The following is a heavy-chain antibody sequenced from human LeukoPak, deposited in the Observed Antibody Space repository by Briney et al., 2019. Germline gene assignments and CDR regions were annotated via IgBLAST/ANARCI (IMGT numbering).Heavy chain of an antibody. CDR2: ISYGGSNK. V-gene: IGHV3-30*18. J-gene: IGHJ4*02. CDR3: AKARGRGYTYGSLDH. CDR1: GFTFSSSG. Sequence: PGESLRLSCAASGFTFSSSGMHWVRQAPGKGLEWVALISYGGSNKYYADSVKGRFTISRDNSKSTLYLQMNSLRAEDTAVFYCAKARGRGYTYGSLDHWGQGTLVTVPS. D-gene: IGHD5-18*01.